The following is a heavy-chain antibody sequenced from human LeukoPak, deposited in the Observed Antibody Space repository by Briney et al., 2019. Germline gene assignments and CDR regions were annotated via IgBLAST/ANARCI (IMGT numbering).Heavy chain of an antibody. Sequence: PGGSLRLSCAASRFTFSNYWMSWVRQAPGKGLEWVANIKPDGSEKYYVDSVKGRFTISRDNVKNSLYLQMSSLRAEDTAVYYCARRVPENTAGFYYYGMDVWGQGTTVTVSS. V-gene: IGHV3-7*01. J-gene: IGHJ6*02. D-gene: IGHD2-2*01. CDR3: ARRVPENTAGFYYYGMDV. CDR1: RFTFSNYW. CDR2: IKPDGSEK.